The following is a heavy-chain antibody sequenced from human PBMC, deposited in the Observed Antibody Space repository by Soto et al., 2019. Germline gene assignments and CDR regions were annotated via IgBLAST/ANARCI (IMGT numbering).Heavy chain of an antibody. J-gene: IGHJ4*02. Sequence: SETLSLTCAVYGGSFSGYYWSWIRQPPGKGLEWIGEINHSGSTNYNPSLKSRVTISVDTSKNQFSLKLSSVTAADTAVYYCARVGDYGEGGYFDYWGQGTLVTVSS. CDR2: INHSGST. CDR1: GGSFSGYY. CDR3: ARVGDYGEGGYFDY. V-gene: IGHV4-34*01. D-gene: IGHD4-17*01.